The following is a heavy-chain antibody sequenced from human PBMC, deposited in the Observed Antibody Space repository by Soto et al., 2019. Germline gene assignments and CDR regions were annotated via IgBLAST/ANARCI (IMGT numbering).Heavy chain of an antibody. V-gene: IGHV4-34*01. J-gene: IGHJ4*02. CDR3: ARAPKVSGSSQPRPDF. Sequence: QVQLHQWGAGLLKPSETLSLACSIYSGSFSGYYWSWILQPPGKGLEWIGEISQSGNTNYRPSLKSRCSISIDTSKKQFSLNLASVSAADTAVYYCARAPKVSGSSQPRPDFWGQGTLVTVSS. D-gene: IGHD6-6*01. CDR1: SGSFSGYY. CDR2: ISQSGNT.